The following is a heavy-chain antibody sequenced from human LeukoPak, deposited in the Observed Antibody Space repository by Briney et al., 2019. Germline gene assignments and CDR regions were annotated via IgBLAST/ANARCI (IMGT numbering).Heavy chain of an antibody. CDR1: GFTFSSYA. CDR2: ISGRGGST. D-gene: IGHD2-21*02. J-gene: IGHJ4*02. CDR3: AKASYCGGDCYPSYFDY. Sequence: PGGSLRLSCAASGFTFSSYAMSGVRQAPGKGLEWVSAISGRGGSTYYADSVKGRFTISRDNTKNTLYLQMNSLRAEDTAVYYCAKASYCGGDCYPSYFDYWGQGTLVTVSS. V-gene: IGHV3-23*01.